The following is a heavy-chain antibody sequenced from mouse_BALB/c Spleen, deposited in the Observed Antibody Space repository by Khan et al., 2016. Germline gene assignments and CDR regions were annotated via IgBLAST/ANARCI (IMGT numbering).Heavy chain of an antibody. V-gene: IGHV1-7*01. Sequence: QVQLKQSGAELAKPGASVKMSCKASGYTFTSYWMHWVKQRPGQGLEWIGYINPSTGYTEYNQKFKDKATLTADKSSSTAYMQLSSLTSEDSAVYYCARGNRAYWGQGTLVTVSA. D-gene: IGHD2-1*01. CDR1: GYTFTSYW. CDR3: ARGNRAY. J-gene: IGHJ3*01. CDR2: INPSTGYT.